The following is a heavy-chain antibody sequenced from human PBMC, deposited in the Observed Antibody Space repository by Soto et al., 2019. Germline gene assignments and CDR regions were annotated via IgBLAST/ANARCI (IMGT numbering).Heavy chain of an antibody. CDR3: ARDEAIAVAGTWAFDI. Sequence: ASVKVSCKASGYTFTSYGISWVRQAPGQGLEWMGWISAYNGNTNYAQKLQGRVTMTTDTSTSAAYMELRSLRSDDTAVYYCARDEAIAVAGTWAFDIWGQGTMVTVSS. V-gene: IGHV1-18*04. CDR1: GYTFTSYG. CDR2: ISAYNGNT. J-gene: IGHJ3*02. D-gene: IGHD6-19*01.